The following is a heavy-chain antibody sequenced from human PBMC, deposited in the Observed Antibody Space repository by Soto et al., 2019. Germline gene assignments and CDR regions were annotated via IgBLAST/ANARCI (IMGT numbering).Heavy chain of an antibody. V-gene: IGHV3-23*01. Sequence: EVQLLESGGGLVQPGGSLRLSCATSGFTFSSYAMSWVRQAPGKGLEWVSTVSGSSAGNTYYADSVRGRFTISRDNSKHTVSLEMNSLRAEDTAVYYCANGYSTGWYDAFDIWGQGTMVTVST. CDR1: GFTFSSYA. D-gene: IGHD6-19*01. CDR2: VSGSSAGNT. J-gene: IGHJ3*02. CDR3: ANGYSTGWYDAFDI.